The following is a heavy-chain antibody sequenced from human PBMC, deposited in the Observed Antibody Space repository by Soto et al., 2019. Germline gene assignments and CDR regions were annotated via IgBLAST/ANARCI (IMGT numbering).Heavy chain of an antibody. V-gene: IGHV1-69*13. D-gene: IGHD4-17*01. Sequence: SVKVSCKASGGTFSSYAIRWVRQAPGQGLEWMGGIIPIFGTANYAQKFQGRVTITADESTSTAYMELSSLRSEDTAVYYCARGSTTVVTPGPYNWFDPWGQGTLVTVSS. CDR3: ARGSTTVVTPGPYNWFDP. CDR1: GGTFSSYA. CDR2: IIPIFGTA. J-gene: IGHJ5*02.